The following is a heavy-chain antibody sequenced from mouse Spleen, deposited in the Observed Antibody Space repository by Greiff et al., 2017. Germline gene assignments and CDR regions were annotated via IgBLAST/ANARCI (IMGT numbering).Heavy chain of an antibody. V-gene: IGHV14-1*01. CDR2: IDPEDGDT. CDR3: TTATGSYYYAMDY. CDR1: GFNIKDYY. D-gene: IGHD1-2*01. J-gene: IGHJ4*01. Sequence: VQLKESGAELVRPGASVKLSCTASGFNIKDYYMHWVKQRPEQGLEWIGRIDPEDGDTEYAPKFQGKATMTADTSSNTAYLQLSSLTSEDTAVYYCTTATGSYYYAMDYWGQGTSVTVSS.